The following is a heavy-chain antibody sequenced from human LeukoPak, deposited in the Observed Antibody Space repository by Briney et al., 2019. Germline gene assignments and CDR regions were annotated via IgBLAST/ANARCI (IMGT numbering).Heavy chain of an antibody. CDR3: AKDQGIAAAGSWFFDY. CDR1: GFTFSSYA. V-gene: IGHV3-23*01. CDR2: ISGSGGST. J-gene: IGHJ4*02. Sequence: GGSLRLSCAASGFTFSSYAMSWVRQAPGKGLEWVSAISGSGGSTYYADSVKGRFTISRDNSKNTLYLQMNSLRAEDTAVYYRAKDQGIAAAGSWFFDYWGQGTLVTVSS. D-gene: IGHD6-13*01.